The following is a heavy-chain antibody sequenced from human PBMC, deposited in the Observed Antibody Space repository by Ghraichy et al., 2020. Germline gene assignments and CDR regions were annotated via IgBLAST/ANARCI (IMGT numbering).Heavy chain of an antibody. J-gene: IGHJ3*01. V-gene: IGHV3-66*01. CDR2: IYNDGST. CDR1: GFTVSDYY. CDR3: ATEGAFDV. Sequence: LSLTCAVSGFTVSDYYMSWFRQAPGKGLDWVSLIYNDGSTYYADSVKGRFTISRDNSKNTLYLQMNSLRAEDTALYYCATEGAFDVWGQGTMVTVSS.